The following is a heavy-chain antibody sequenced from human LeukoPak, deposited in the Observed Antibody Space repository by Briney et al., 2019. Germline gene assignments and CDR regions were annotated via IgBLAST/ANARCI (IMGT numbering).Heavy chain of an antibody. Sequence: ASVKVSCKASGYTFTSYGISWVRQAPGQGLEWMGWISAYSGDTNSAQNLQGRVTMTTDTSTSTAYMKLRSLRSDDTAVYYCARDGSGTYSFDYWGQGTLVTVSS. CDR3: ARDGSGTYSFDY. J-gene: IGHJ4*02. V-gene: IGHV1-18*01. D-gene: IGHD1-26*01. CDR2: ISAYSGDT. CDR1: GYTFTSYG.